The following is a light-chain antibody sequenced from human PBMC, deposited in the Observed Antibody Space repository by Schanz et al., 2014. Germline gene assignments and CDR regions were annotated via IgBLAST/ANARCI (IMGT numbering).Light chain of an antibody. J-gene: IGLJ3*02. CDR3: AAWDDGLNGLNWV. V-gene: IGLV1-40*01. CDR1: SSNIGAGYD. CDR2: GNS. Sequence: QSVLTQPPSVSGAPGQRVTISCTGSSSNIGAGYDVHWYQQLPGTAPKLLIYGNSNRPSGVPDRFSGSRSGTSASLAISGLQSGDEAEYYCAAWDDGLNGLNWVFGGGTKLTVL.